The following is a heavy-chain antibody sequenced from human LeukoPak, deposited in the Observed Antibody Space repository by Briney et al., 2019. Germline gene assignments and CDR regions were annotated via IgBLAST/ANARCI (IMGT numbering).Heavy chain of an antibody. Sequence: PEGSLRLSCAASGFTFSSYWMSWVRQAPGKGLEWVANIKQDGSEKYYVDSVKGRLTISRDNAKNSLYLQMNSLRAEDMAVYYCARDRAVTRFDPWGQGTLVTVSS. CDR3: ARDRAVTRFDP. J-gene: IGHJ5*02. CDR1: GFTFSSYW. D-gene: IGHD4-17*01. CDR2: IKQDGSEK. V-gene: IGHV3-7*01.